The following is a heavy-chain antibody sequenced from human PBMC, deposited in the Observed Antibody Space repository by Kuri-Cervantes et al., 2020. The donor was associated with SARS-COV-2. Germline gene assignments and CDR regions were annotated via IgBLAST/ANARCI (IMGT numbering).Heavy chain of an antibody. D-gene: IGHD1-14*01. Sequence: LSLTCAASGFTFSSYSMNWVRQAPGKGLEWVSSISSSSSYIYYADSVKGRFAISRDNSKNMLYLQMNNLRAEDTALYYCARDSYNRGSPGIDYWGQGTLVTVSS. V-gene: IGHV3-21*06. CDR3: ARDSYNRGSPGIDY. CDR2: ISSSSSYI. CDR1: GFTFSSYS. J-gene: IGHJ4*02.